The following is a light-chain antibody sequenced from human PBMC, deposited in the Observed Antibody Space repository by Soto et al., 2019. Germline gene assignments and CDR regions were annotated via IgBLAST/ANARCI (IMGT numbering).Light chain of an antibody. CDR2: DVS. CDR3: CSYAGSYV. J-gene: IGLJ1*01. CDR1: GSDVGGYNY. V-gene: IGLV2-11*01. Sequence: TQPRPVCGGPWQSGTSSCPGNGSDVGGYNYVSWYQQHPGKAPKLMIYDVSKRPSGVPDRFSGSKSGNTASLTISGLQAEDEADYYCCSYAGSYVFGTGTKVPVL.